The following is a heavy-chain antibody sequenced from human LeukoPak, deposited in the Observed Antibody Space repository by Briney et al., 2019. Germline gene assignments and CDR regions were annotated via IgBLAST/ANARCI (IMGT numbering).Heavy chain of an antibody. Sequence: SETLSLTCAVYGGPFSGYYWSWIRQPPGKGLEWIGEINHSGSTNYNPSLKSRVTISVDTSKNQFSLKLSSVTAADTAVYYCAHGGNGYFQHWGQGTLVTVSS. D-gene: IGHD4-23*01. V-gene: IGHV4-34*01. CDR3: AHGGNGYFQH. J-gene: IGHJ1*01. CDR1: GGPFSGYY. CDR2: INHSGST.